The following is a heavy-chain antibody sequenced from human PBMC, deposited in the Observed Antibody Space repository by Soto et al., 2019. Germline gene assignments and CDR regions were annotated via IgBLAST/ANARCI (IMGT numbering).Heavy chain of an antibody. V-gene: IGHV4-38-2*02. Sequence: RIRQNPGKGLEWIGSISHSGTSFYNPSPRSRVTISMDTSNNHFSLKLNSLTATDTAVYYCARASGGHWGCRPWSAPWRQRTLVTVTS. CDR3: ARASGGHWGCRPWSAP. J-gene: IGHJ5*02. D-gene: IGHD2-8*02. CDR2: ISHSGTS.